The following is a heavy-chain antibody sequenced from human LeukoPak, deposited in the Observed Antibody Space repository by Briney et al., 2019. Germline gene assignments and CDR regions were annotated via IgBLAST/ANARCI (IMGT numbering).Heavy chain of an antibody. CDR3: ARGRGYDFWSAYYYMDV. D-gene: IGHD3-3*01. Sequence: SENLSRTGAVYGGSCSGYYWRWIRQPPGKGLEWIGEINHSGSTNYSPSLKSRVTISVDTSKNQFSLQLSSVTAADTAVYYCARGRGYDFWSAYYYMDVWGKGTTVTVSS. CDR2: INHSGST. V-gene: IGHV4-34*01. CDR1: GGSCSGYY. J-gene: IGHJ6*03.